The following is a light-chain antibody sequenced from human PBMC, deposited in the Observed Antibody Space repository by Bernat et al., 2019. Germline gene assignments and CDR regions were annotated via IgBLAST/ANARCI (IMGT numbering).Light chain of an antibody. CDR1: ASDVGGYNY. CDR3: CAYAGSYTFV. Sequence: QSALTQPRSVSGSPGQSVTFSCTGTASDVGGYNYVSWYQQHPGKAPKLMIFDVSQRPSGVPDRFSGSKSGNTASLTISGLQAEDEADYYCCAYAGSYTFVFGTGPKVTVL. CDR2: DVS. V-gene: IGLV2-11*01. J-gene: IGLJ1*01.